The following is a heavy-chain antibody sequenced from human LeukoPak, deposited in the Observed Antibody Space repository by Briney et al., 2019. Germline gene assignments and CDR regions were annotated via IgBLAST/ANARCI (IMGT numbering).Heavy chain of an antibody. V-gene: IGHV3-48*03. D-gene: IGHD5-18*01. CDR3: ASLYSYGWGYFDY. CDR1: GFTFSSYE. J-gene: IGHJ4*02. CDR2: ISTSGSNI. Sequence: GGSLRLSCAASGFTFSSYEMNWVRQAPGKGLEWLSYISTSGSNIYYADSVKGRFTISSDSSKNTLYLQMNSLRAEDTAVYYCASLYSYGWGYFDYWGQGTLVTVSS.